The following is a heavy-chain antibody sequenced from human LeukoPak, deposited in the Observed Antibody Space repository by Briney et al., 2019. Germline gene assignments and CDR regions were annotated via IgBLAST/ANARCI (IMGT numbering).Heavy chain of an antibody. J-gene: IGHJ4*02. CDR3: AKPASRLLLILDY. CDR2: IYSGYRT. Sequence: GGSLTLSCAASGFTLSSNYMSWVRNAQGPGLEWVSVIYSGYRTYNSDSVKGRFTIYRDNSKITVYLQMNSLRAEDTAVYYCAKPASRLLLILDYWGQGTLVTVSS. CDR1: GFTLSSNY. V-gene: IGHV3-66*04. D-gene: IGHD2-15*01.